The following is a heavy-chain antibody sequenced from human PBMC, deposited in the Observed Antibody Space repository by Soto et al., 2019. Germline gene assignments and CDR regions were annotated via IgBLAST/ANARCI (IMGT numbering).Heavy chain of an antibody. D-gene: IGHD6-13*01. CDR1: GGSISSGGYY. CDR2: IYYSGST. CDR3: ARDGRLSSSSWYGLGGSGMDV. J-gene: IGHJ6*02. V-gene: IGHV4-31*03. Sequence: PSETLSLTCTVSGGSISSGGYYWSWIRQHPGKGLEWIGYIYYSGSTYYNPSLKSRVTISVDTSKNQFSLKLSSVTAADTAVYYCARDGRLSSSSWYGLGGSGMDVWGQGTTVT.